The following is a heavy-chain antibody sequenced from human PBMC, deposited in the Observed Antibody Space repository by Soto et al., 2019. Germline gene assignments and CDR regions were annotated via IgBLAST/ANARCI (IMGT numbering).Heavy chain of an antibody. CDR2: ISAYNGNT. J-gene: IGHJ4*02. D-gene: IGHD3-9*01. CDR1: GYTFTSYG. Sequence: ASVKVSCKASGYTFTSYGISWVRQAPGQGLEWMGWISAYNGNTNYAQKLQGRVTMTTDTSTSTAYMELRSLRSDDTAVYYCARAWTMYYDILTGYFPYYFDYWGRGTLVTVSS. V-gene: IGHV1-18*01. CDR3: ARAWTMYYDILTGYFPYYFDY.